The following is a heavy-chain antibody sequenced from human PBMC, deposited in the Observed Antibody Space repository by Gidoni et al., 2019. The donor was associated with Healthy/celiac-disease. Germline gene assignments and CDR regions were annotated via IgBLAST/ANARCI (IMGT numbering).Heavy chain of an antibody. J-gene: IGHJ4*02. V-gene: IGHV3-30*03. Sequence: QVQLVESGGGVVQPGRSLRLSCAASGFTFSSYGMHWVRQAPGKGLAWVEVISYDGSNKYYADSVKGRFTISRYNSKNTLYLQMNSLRAEDTAVYYCAREGLTYYYDSSGYYAPYYFDYWGQGTLVTVSS. D-gene: IGHD3-22*01. CDR1: GFTFSSYG. CDR2: ISYDGSNK. CDR3: AREGLTYYYDSSGYYAPYYFDY.